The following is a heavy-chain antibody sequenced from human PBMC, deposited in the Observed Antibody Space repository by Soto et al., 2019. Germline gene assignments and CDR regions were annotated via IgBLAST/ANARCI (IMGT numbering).Heavy chain of an antibody. J-gene: IGHJ5*02. V-gene: IGHV4-59*01. CDR3: ARRSSIAARGHNWFDP. CDR1: GGSTSSYY. Sequence: ETLSLTCTVSGGSTSSYYWSWIRQPPGKGLEWIGYIYYSGSANYNPSLKSRVTISVDTSKNQFSLKLSSVTAADTAVYYCARRSSIAARGHNWFDPWGQGTLVTVSS. D-gene: IGHD6-6*01. CDR2: IYYSGSA.